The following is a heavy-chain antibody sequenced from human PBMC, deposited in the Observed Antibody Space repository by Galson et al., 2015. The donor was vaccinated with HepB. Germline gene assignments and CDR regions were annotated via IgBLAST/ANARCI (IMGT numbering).Heavy chain of an antibody. CDR2: ISGTGSST. V-gene: IGHV3-23*01. D-gene: IGHD6-6*01. J-gene: IGHJ4*02. CDR1: GFSFSPNA. CDR3: ARDLSIAAPARQLVPFY. Sequence: SLRLSCAASGFSFSPNAMSWVRQAPGKGLEWVSAISGTGSSTYYSDSVKGRFTISRDNSKNTLYLQMNSLRAEDTAVYYCARDLSIAAPARQLVPFYWGQGTLVTVSS.